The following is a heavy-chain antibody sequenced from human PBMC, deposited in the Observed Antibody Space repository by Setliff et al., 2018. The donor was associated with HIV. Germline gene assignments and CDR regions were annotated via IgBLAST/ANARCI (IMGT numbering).Heavy chain of an antibody. CDR1: GVSFNNYA. V-gene: IGHV3-23*01. CDR3: ASGYSSSSPRRDY. CDR2: ISGGGGGT. D-gene: IGHD6-6*01. J-gene: IGHJ4*02. Sequence: GGSLRLSCAASGVSFNNYAMSWVRQAPGKGLEWVSAISGGGGGTNYADSVRGRFTISRDNSNNTLYLHMNNLRADDTAVYYCASGYSSSSPRRDYWGQGTLVTVSS.